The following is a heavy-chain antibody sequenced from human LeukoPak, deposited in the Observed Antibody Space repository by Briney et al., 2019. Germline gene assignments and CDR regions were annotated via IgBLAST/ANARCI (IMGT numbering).Heavy chain of an antibody. CDR2: INHSGST. D-gene: IGHD5-18*01. V-gene: IGHV4-34*01. J-gene: IGHJ3*02. CDR1: GGSFSGYY. CDR3: ARLDTAMGDAFDI. Sequence: SETLSLTCAVYGGSFSGYYWSWIRQPPGKGLEWIGEINHSGSTNYNPSLKSRVAISVDTSKNQFSLKLSSVTAADTAVYYCARLDTAMGDAFDIWGQGTMVTVSS.